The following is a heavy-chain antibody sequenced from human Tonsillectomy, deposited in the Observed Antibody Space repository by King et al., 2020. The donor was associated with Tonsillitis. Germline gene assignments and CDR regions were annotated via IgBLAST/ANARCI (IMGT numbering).Heavy chain of an antibody. Sequence: QLQESGPGLVKPSQTLSLTCTVSGGSISSGGYYWSWIRQHPGKGLEWIGYIYYSGSTYYNPSLQSRVTMSVDTSKNQFSLKLSSVTAADTAVYYCASHSGTGGRLHFFEYWGQGALVTVSS. CDR2: IYYSGST. J-gene: IGHJ4*02. D-gene: IGHD7-27*01. V-gene: IGHV4-31*03. CDR1: GGSISSGGYY. CDR3: ASHSGTGGRLHFFEY.